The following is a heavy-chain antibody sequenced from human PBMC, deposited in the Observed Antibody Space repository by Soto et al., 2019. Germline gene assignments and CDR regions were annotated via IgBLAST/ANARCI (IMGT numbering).Heavy chain of an antibody. V-gene: IGHV3-33*01. CDR2: IWYDGSNK. J-gene: IGHJ6*02. Sequence: QVQVVESGGGVVQPGRSLRLSCTASGFTFSDYGMHWVRQAPGKGLEWVALIWYDGSNKFYEDSVKDRFTVSRDNSKNTLYLQMNSLRADDRAVYYCARDRIVRASYYYYGMDVWGQGTTVTVSS. D-gene: IGHD1-26*01. CDR1: GFTFSDYG. CDR3: ARDRIVRASYYYYGMDV.